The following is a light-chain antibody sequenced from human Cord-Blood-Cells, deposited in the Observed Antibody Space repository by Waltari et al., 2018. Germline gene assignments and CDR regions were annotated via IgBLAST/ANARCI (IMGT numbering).Light chain of an antibody. V-gene: IGKV3-20*01. J-gene: IGKJ2*01. Sequence: EIVLTQSPGTLSLSPGERATLPCRASPSVSSSYLAWYQQKPGQAPRLLIYLASSRATGIPDRFIGSGSETDFTRTISRLGPEDFAVYYCQQYGSSPKYTFGQGTKLEIK. CDR2: LAS. CDR1: PSVSSSY. CDR3: QQYGSSPKYT.